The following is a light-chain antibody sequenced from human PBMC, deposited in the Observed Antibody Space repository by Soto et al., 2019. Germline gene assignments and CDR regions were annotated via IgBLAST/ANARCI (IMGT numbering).Light chain of an antibody. V-gene: IGKV3-15*01. CDR1: QGIFYN. CDR2: RAS. CDR3: QQYDRFWT. Sequence: ETVRTQSPATLSXXPGEXATLXFRASQGIFYNLAWFQQRPGQAPRVLIYRASTRATNIPARFSGSGSGTEFTLTISSLQCEDFALYYCQQYDRFWTFGQGTKVDI. J-gene: IGKJ1*01.